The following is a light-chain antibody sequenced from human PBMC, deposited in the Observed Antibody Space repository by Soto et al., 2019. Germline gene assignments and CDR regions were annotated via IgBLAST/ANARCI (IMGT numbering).Light chain of an antibody. Sequence: EIVLTQSPGTLSLSPGERATLSCRASQSVSSSYLAWYQQKPGQAPRLLIYGASSRATGIPDRFSGSVSGTDFTLTISRLEPEDFAVYYCHQYGSSQFTFGPGTKVDIK. CDR1: QSVSSSY. CDR3: HQYGSSQFT. V-gene: IGKV3-20*01. CDR2: GAS. J-gene: IGKJ3*01.